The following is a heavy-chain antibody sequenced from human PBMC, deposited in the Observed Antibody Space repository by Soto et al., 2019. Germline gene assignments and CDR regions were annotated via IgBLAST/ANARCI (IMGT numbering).Heavy chain of an antibody. Sequence: SETLSLTCTVSGGSISSGGYYWSWIRQHPGKGLEWIGYIYYSGSTYYNPSLKSRVTISVDTSKNQFSLKLSSVTAADTAVYYCARIKVDSSGYAFDYWGQGTLVTAPQ. V-gene: IGHV4-31*03. J-gene: IGHJ4*02. CDR3: ARIKVDSSGYAFDY. CDR2: IYYSGST. CDR1: GGSISSGGYY. D-gene: IGHD3-22*01.